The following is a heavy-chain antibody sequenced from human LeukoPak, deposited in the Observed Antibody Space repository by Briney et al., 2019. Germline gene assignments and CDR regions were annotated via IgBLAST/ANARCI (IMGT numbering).Heavy chain of an antibody. V-gene: IGHV3-23*01. J-gene: IGHJ4*02. CDR1: GFTFSSYA. CDR2: ISGSGGST. D-gene: IGHD2-2*01. CDR3: AKDRGSTSCYFDY. Sequence: GGSLRLSCAASGFTFSSYAMGWVRQAPGKGLEWVSAISGSGGSTYYADSVKGRFTISRDNSKNTLYLQMNSLRAEDTAVYYCAKDRGSTSCYFDYWGQGTLVTVSS.